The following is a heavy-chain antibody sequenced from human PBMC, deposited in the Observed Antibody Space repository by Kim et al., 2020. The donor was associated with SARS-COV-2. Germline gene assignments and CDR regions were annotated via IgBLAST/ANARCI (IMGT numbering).Heavy chain of an antibody. D-gene: IGHD4-17*01. CDR2: IYYSGST. CDR1: GGSISSYY. J-gene: IGHJ3*02. Sequence: SETLSLTCTVSGGSISSYYWSWIRQPPGKGLEWIGYIYYSGSTNYNPSLKCRVTISVDTSKNQYSLKLSSVTAADTAVYYCARLLRDYGDGGGGAFDIWGQGTIVTVSS. V-gene: IGHV4-59*08. CDR3: ARLLRDYGDGGGGAFDI.